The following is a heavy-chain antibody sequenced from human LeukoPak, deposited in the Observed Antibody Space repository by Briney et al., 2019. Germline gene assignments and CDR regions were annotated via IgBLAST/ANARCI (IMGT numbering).Heavy chain of an antibody. D-gene: IGHD2-2*02. Sequence: PSQTLSLTCTVSGGSISSGGYYWSWIRQHPGKGLEWIGYIYYSGSTYYNPSLKSRVTISVDTSKNQFSLKLSSVTAADTAVYYCVRVSMVVPAAIVIGTHYYYYMDVWGKGTTVTVSS. CDR3: VRVSMVVPAAIVIGTHYYYYMDV. V-gene: IGHV4-31*03. CDR2: IYYSGST. CDR1: GGSISSGGYY. J-gene: IGHJ6*03.